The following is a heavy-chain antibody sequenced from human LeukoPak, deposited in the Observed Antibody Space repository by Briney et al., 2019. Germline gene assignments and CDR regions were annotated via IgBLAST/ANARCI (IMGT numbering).Heavy chain of an antibody. J-gene: IGHJ3*02. CDR1: GYSISSGYY. Sequence: SETLSLTCTVSGYSISSGYYWGWIRQPPGKGLEWIGSIYHSGSTYYNPSLKSRVTISVDTSKNQFSLKLSSVTAADTAVYYCARYYDSSGYRIDAFDIWGQGTMVTVSS. V-gene: IGHV4-38-2*02. D-gene: IGHD3-22*01. CDR2: IYHSGST. CDR3: ARYYDSSGYRIDAFDI.